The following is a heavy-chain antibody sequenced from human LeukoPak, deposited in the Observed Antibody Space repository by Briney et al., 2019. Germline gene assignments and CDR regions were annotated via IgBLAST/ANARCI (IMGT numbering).Heavy chain of an antibody. CDR1: GYTFTSYG. CDR2: ISAYNGNT. D-gene: IGHD6-13*01. Sequence: ASVKVSCKASGYTFTSYGISWVRQAPGQGLEWMGWISAYNGNTNYAQKLQGRVTMTTDTSTSTAYMELRSLRSNDTAVYYCARVLGGWAIAGQDVGWFDPWGQGTLVTVSS. CDR3: ARVLGGWAIAGQDVGWFDP. V-gene: IGHV1-18*01. J-gene: IGHJ5*02.